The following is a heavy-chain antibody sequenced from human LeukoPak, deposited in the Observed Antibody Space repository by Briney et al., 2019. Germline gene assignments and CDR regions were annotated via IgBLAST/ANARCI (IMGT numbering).Heavy chain of an antibody. J-gene: IGHJ6*02. CDR1: GGSITHYY. V-gene: IGHV4-59*01. CDR3: ARTQRGYNYGYQYYYYGLDV. CDR2: IYYSGST. D-gene: IGHD5-18*01. Sequence: SETLSLTCSVSGGSITHYYWSWIRQPPGKGLEWIGYIYYSGSTNYNPSLKSRVTISVDTSKIRFSLKLSSVTAADTAVYYCARTQRGYNYGYQYYYYGLDVWGRGTTVTVSS.